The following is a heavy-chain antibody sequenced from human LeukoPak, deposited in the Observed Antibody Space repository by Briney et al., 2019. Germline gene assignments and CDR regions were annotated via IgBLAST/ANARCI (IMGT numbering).Heavy chain of an antibody. J-gene: IGHJ3*02. CDR3: ARSYCSSSCYAVGAFDI. CDR2: IHYSWST. Sequence: KPSETLSLTCTVSGGSISSSTHYWGWIRQPPGKGLEWMGSIHYSWSTYYNPSLKSRVTISVDMSKNQFSLKLSSVTAADTAVYYCARSYCSSSCYAVGAFDIWGQGTVVTVSS. V-gene: IGHV4-39*01. D-gene: IGHD2-2*01. CDR1: GGSISSSTHY.